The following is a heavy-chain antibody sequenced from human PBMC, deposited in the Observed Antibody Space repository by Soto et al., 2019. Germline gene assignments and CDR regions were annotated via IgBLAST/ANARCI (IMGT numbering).Heavy chain of an antibody. Sequence: GGSLRLSCEVSGFSLSGYGMHWVRQAPGKGLEWVAVIWYDGTTKNYADSVKGRFTISRDSSKNTLYLQMNSLRAEDTAVYYCARASFQAPFWGQGTLVTVSS. CDR2: IWYDGTTK. D-gene: IGHD3-16*02. CDR1: GFSLSGYG. J-gene: IGHJ4*02. CDR3: ARASFQAPF. V-gene: IGHV3-33*01.